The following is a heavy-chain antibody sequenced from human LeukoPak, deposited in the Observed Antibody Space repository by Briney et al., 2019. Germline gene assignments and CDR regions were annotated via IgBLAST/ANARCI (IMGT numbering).Heavy chain of an antibody. Sequence: GGSLRLSCAASGFTFSNYWMHWVRQAPGKGLVWVSRMNSDGSSTSYADSVKGRFTISRDNAKNTLYLQMNSLRAEDTTVYHCARRHPNSGSNDYWGQGTLVTVSS. CDR1: GFTFSNYW. J-gene: IGHJ4*02. CDR2: MNSDGSST. CDR3: ARRHPNSGSNDY. V-gene: IGHV3-74*01. D-gene: IGHD1-26*01.